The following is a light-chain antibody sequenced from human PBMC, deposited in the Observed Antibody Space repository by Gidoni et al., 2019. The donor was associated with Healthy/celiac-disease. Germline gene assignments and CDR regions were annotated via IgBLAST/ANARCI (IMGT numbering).Light chain of an antibody. Sequence: MSTQSPGTLSLSPGGRATLSCRASQIISSSSLAWYQHKPDQAPRLLIDGASSRATGIPDRFSGSGSGTDITLTRSRLEPENFAVYYCQQYGTSPITFGQXIRLEIK. CDR2: GAS. CDR3: QQYGTSPIT. J-gene: IGKJ5*01. V-gene: IGKV3-20*01. CDR1: QIISSSS.